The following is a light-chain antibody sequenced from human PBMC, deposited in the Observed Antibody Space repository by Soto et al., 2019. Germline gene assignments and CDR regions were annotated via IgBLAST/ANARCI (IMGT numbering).Light chain of an antibody. Sequence: EIVLTQSPVTRPWIPGEGATLSCRASQRVRRGALAWYQQKPGQGPRLLIYGESSRATDIPDRFSGSGYGTDFILTISRLEPEDFAVYYCQHYADSPHTFGQGTKLEIK. J-gene: IGKJ2*01. V-gene: IGKV3-20*01. CDR3: QHYADSPHT. CDR2: GES. CDR1: QRVRRGA.